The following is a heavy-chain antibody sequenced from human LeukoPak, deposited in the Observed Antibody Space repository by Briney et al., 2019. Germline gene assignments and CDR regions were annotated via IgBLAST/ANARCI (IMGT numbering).Heavy chain of an antibody. D-gene: IGHD3-10*01. CDR1: GFSISNDW. CDR2: VKSRSAGETT. CDR3: TLIQGWGSGSYYRDF. V-gene: IGHV3-15*01. J-gene: IGHJ4*02. Sequence: GGSLRPSCPASGFSISNDWMSWVRQAPGKGREWVARVKSRSAGETTDYAAPVKGRFTISRDDSKNTLYLQMNSLKTEDTAVYYCTLIQGWGSGSYYRDFWGQGTLVTVSS.